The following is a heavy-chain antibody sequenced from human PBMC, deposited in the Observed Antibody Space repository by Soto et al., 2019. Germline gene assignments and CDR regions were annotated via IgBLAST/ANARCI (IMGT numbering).Heavy chain of an antibody. J-gene: IGHJ4*02. V-gene: IGHV3-48*03. Sequence: EVQLVESGGGLVQPGGSLRLSCAASGFTFSSYEMNWVRQAPGKGLEWVSYISSSGSTIYYADSVKGRFTISRDNAKNSLYLQMNSLRAEETAVYYCARGGITGTNDDDYWGQGTLVTVSS. CDR3: ARGGITGTNDDDY. D-gene: IGHD1-20*01. CDR1: GFTFSSYE. CDR2: ISSSGSTI.